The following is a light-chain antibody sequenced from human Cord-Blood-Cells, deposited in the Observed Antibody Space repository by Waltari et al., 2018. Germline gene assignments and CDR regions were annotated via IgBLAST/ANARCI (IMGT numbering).Light chain of an antibody. CDR3: QAWDSSTVV. V-gene: IGLV3-1*01. CDR2: QDS. J-gene: IGLJ1*01. CDR1: NLGDKY. Sequence: SYELTQPPSVSVSPGQTASITRSGANLGDKYACWYQQKPGQSPVLVIYQDSKRPSGIPERFSGSNSGNTATLTISGTQAMDEADYYCQAWDSSTVVFGTGTKVTVL.